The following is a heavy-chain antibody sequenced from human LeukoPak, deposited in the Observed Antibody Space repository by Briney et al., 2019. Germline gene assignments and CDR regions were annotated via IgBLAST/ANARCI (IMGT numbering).Heavy chain of an antibody. Sequence: PGGSLRLSCAASGFTFSSYSMNWVRQAPGKGLEWVSSISSSSSYIYYADSVKGRFTISRDNAKNTLYLQMNTLRVEDTAVYYCARDGSLPDYWGQGTLVTVSA. J-gene: IGHJ4*02. CDR3: ARDGSLPDY. CDR2: ISSSSSYI. CDR1: GFTFSSYS. V-gene: IGHV3-21*01.